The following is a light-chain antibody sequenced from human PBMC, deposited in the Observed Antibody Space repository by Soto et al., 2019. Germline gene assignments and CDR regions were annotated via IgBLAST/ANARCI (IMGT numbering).Light chain of an antibody. CDR2: DVS. CDR3: CSYAGSYTLYV. V-gene: IGLV2-11*01. Sequence: QSALTQPRSVSGSPGQSVTISCTGTSSDVGGYNYVSWYQQHPGKAPKLMIYDVSKRPSGVPDRFSGSKSGNTASLTISGLQAEDEADYYCCSYAGSYTLYVFGTGTKLHRP. CDR1: SSDVGGYNY. J-gene: IGLJ1*01.